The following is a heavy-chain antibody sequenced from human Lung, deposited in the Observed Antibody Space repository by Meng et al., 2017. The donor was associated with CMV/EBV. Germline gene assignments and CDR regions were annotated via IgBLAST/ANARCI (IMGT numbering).Heavy chain of an antibody. Sequence: GESLKISCAASGFTFSSYSMNWVRQAPGKGLEWVSSISSSSSYIYYADSVKGRFTISRDNAKNSLYLQMNSLRAEDTAVYYCARDPDPYYDILTGYSDDAFDIWXQGTXVTVSS. CDR2: ISSSSSYI. V-gene: IGHV3-21*01. CDR1: GFTFSSYS. J-gene: IGHJ3*02. D-gene: IGHD3-9*01. CDR3: ARDPDPYYDILTGYSDDAFDI.